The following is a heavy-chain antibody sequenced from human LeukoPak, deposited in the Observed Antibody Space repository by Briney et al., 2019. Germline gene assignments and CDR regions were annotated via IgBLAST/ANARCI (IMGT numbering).Heavy chain of an antibody. Sequence: QPGGSLRLSCAASGFTFSSYWISWVRQAPGKGLEWVANIKQDGSEKYYVDSVKGRFTMSSDNAKHSLYLQMNSLRAEDAAVYYCARGFRRVGIDYWGQGTLVTVSS. CDR2: IKQDGSEK. D-gene: IGHD1-14*01. J-gene: IGHJ4*02. CDR3: ARGFRRVGIDY. V-gene: IGHV3-7*03. CDR1: GFTFSSYW.